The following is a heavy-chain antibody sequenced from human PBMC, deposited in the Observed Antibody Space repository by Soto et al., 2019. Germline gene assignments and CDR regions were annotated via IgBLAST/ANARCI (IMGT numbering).Heavy chain of an antibody. CDR2: IYWDDDK. CDR1: TSGVG. V-gene: IGHV2-5*02. Sequence: TSGVGVGWIRQPPGKALEWLALIYWDDDKRYSPSLKSRLTITKDTSKNQVVLTMTNMDPVDTATYYCAHSFPGLHLIDAFDIWGQGTMVTVSS. D-gene: IGHD4-4*01. CDR3: AHSFPGLHLIDAFDI. J-gene: IGHJ3*02.